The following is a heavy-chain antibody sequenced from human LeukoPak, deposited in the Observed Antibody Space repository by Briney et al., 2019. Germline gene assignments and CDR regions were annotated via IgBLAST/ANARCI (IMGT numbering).Heavy chain of an antibody. CDR1: GYTFTSYY. D-gene: IGHD3-10*01. CDR3: ARELNPRGFDY. Sequence: ASVKVSCKASGYTFTSYYMHWVRQAPRQGLEWMGIINPSGGSTSYAQKFRGRVTMTRDTSTSTVYMELSSLRSEDTAVYYCARELNPRGFDYWGQGTLVTVSS. CDR2: INPSGGST. V-gene: IGHV1-46*01. J-gene: IGHJ4*02.